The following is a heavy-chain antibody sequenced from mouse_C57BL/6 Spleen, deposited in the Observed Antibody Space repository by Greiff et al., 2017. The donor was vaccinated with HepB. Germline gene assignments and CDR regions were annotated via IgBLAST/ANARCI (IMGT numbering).Heavy chain of an antibody. Sequence: DVHLVESGGGLVKPGGSLKLSCAASGFTFSSYAMSWVRQTPEKRLEWVATISDGGSYTYYPDNVKGRFTISRDNAKNNLYLQMSHLKSEDTAMYYCARESGSSYYYAMDYWGQGTSVTVSS. CDR1: GFTFSSYA. D-gene: IGHD1-1*01. V-gene: IGHV5-4*01. CDR2: ISDGGSYT. J-gene: IGHJ4*01. CDR3: ARESGSSYYYAMDY.